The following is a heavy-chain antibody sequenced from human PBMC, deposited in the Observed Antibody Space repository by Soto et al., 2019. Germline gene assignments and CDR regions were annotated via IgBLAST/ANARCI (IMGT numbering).Heavy chain of an antibody. CDR1: GFSFSSYG. D-gene: IGHD1-26*01. Sequence: GGSLRLSCAASGFSFSSYGMHWVRQAPGKGLDWVAVIWYDGSNKYYAESVKGRFTISRDNSKNTLYVQMNSLTVEDTAVYYCARAQYTGSYFDACDVWGQGTMVT. CDR3: ARAQYTGSYFDACDV. CDR2: IWYDGSNK. V-gene: IGHV3-33*03. J-gene: IGHJ3*01.